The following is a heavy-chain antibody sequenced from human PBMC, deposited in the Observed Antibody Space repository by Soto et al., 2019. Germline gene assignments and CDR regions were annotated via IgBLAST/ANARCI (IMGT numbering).Heavy chain of an antibody. J-gene: IGHJ6*02. Sequence: SVKVSCKASGGTFSSYAISWVRQAPGQGLEWMGGIIPIFGTANYAQKFQGRVTITADESTSTAYMELSSLRSEDTAVYYCASSCYSYYYYGMYGWGQGTTVPVSS. CDR2: IIPIFGTA. D-gene: IGHD2-15*01. CDR3: ASSCYSYYYYGMYG. CDR1: GGTFSSYA. V-gene: IGHV1-69*13.